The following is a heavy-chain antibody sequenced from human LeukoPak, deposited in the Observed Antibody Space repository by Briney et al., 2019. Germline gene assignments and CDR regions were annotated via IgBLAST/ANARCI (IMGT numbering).Heavy chain of an antibody. CDR1: GLTFSSNA. CDR2: IPYDGSNK. CDR3: ATGGKFDFWSGYHIDN. Sequence: GGSLRLSCEVSGLTFSSNAMHWVRQAPGKGLEWVAVIPYDGSNKNFADSVKGRFTVSRDNSKHTLYLHMNSLRSDDTAMYYCATGGKFDFWSGYHIDNWGQGTLVTVSS. V-gene: IGHV3-30*04. J-gene: IGHJ4*02. D-gene: IGHD3-3*01.